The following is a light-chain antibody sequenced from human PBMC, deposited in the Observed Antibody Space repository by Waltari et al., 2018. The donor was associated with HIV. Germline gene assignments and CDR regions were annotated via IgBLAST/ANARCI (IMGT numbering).Light chain of an antibody. Sequence: QSVLTQPPSASGTPGQRVTISCSGSSSNIGTNYIYWYQQLPGTAPKLLIYRNNQRPSGVPDRFSGSKSGTSVFLAISGLRSEDEADYYCAAWDVSLRGLVFGGGTKLTVL. CDR2: RNN. J-gene: IGLJ2*01. CDR1: SSNIGTNY. CDR3: AAWDVSLRGLV. V-gene: IGLV1-47*01.